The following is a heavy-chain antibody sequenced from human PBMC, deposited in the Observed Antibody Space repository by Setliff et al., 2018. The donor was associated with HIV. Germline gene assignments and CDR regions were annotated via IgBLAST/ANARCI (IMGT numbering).Heavy chain of an antibody. Sequence: GGSLRLSCVASRFTFNDYWMSWVRQAPGKGLEWVANIDRDGSETNYVDSVKGRFTISRDNAKNSLYLQMNSLRAEDTAVYYCAREYSSSWTSYYYYGMDVWGQGTTVTVSS. CDR1: RFTFNDYW. J-gene: IGHJ6*02. V-gene: IGHV3-7*01. CDR2: IDRDGSET. CDR3: AREYSSSWTSYYYYGMDV. D-gene: IGHD6-13*01.